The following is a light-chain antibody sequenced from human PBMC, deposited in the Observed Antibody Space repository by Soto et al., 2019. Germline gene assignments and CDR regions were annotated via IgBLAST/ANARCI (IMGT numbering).Light chain of an antibody. CDR3: LQANRVPLS. V-gene: IGKV1-12*01. J-gene: IGKJ5*01. Sequence: DIQIAQTPSSVSASAGDRVTITCRASQAISTNLAWYQQKPGKAPKLLIYAASSLQSGVPPRFSGSGSGTDFTLTISSLQPEDFAIYYCLQANRVPLSFGQGTRLEIK. CDR2: AAS. CDR1: QAISTN.